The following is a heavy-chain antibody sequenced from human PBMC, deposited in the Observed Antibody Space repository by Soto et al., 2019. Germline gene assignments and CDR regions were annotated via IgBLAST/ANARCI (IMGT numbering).Heavy chain of an antibody. CDR1: GFTVSNNY. CDR2: IYSGGYT. Sequence: EVQLVESGGGLIQPGGSLRLSCAVSGFTVSNNYMSWVRQAPGKGLEGVSVIYSGGYTAYGDSVKGRFTISRDNSKNTLYLKMKRLGAHARGVVYGGAYPGGGGYWGQGTLVTVSS. D-gene: IGHD3-10*01. CDR3: GAYPGGGGY. J-gene: IGHJ4*02. V-gene: IGHV3-53*01.